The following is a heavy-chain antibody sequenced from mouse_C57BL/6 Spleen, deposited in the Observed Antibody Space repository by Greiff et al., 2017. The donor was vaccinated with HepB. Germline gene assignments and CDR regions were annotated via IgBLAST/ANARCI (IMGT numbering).Heavy chain of an antibody. CDR3: AMDHFAY. CDR1: GYSITSGYY. J-gene: IGHJ3*01. V-gene: IGHV3-6*01. Sequence: VQLKQSGPGLVKPSQSLSLTCSVTGYSITSGYYWNWIRQFPGNKLEWMGYISYDGSNNYNPSLKNRISITRDTSKNQFFLKLNSVTTGDTATYYCAMDHFAYWGQGTLVTVSA. CDR2: ISYDGSN.